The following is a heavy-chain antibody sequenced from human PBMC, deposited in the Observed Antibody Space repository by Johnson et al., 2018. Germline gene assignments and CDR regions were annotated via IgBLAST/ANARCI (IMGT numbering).Heavy chain of an antibody. D-gene: IGHD4-17*01. V-gene: IGHV3-23*04. CDR3: AKDLTTVTASSYYYYMDV. CDR1: GFTFSTYA. CDR2: ISGSESRT. J-gene: IGHJ6*03. Sequence: VQLVESGGGLVQPGGSLRLSCAASGFTFSTYAMSWVRQAPGKGLECVSTISGSESRTYYADSVNGRFTIPRDSSKNTLYLQMNSLRAEDTAVYYCAKDLTTVTASSYYYYMDVWGKGATVTVSS.